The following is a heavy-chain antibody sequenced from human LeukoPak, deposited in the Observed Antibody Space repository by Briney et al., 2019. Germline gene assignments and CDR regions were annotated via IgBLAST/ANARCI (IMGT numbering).Heavy chain of an antibody. Sequence: GGSLRLSCAASGFTVSSNYMNWVRQAPGKGLEWVSVIDSGGRTFYADSVKGRFTISRDNSKNTLYLQMNSLRAEDTAVYYCARGHYYDSSGLDYWGQGTLVPVSS. V-gene: IGHV3-66*02. J-gene: IGHJ4*02. CDR1: GFTVSSNY. CDR2: IDSGGRT. D-gene: IGHD3-22*01. CDR3: ARGHYYDSSGLDY.